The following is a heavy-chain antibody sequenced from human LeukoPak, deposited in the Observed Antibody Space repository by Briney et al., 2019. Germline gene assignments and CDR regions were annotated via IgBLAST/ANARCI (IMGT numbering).Heavy chain of an antibody. D-gene: IGHD3-3*01. J-gene: IGHJ4*02. Sequence: GGSLRLSCAASGFTFSSYSMNWVRQAPGKGLEWVSSISSSSSYIYYADSVKGRFTISRDNAKNSLYLQMNSLRAEDTAVYYCARGGYDFWSGYPDAYYFDYWGQGTLVTVSS. CDR1: GFTFSSYS. CDR2: ISSSSSYI. CDR3: ARGGYDFWSGYPDAYYFDY. V-gene: IGHV3-21*01.